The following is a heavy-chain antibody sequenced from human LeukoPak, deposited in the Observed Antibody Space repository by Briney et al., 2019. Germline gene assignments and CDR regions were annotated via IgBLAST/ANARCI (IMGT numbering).Heavy chain of an antibody. Sequence: GGSLRLSCAASGFTFSSYAMSWVRQAPGKGLEWVSSISGSGDSTYYADSMKGRFTISRDNSKNTLYLQMNSLRAEDTALYYCAKDLTSTSRLPFDYWGQGTLVTVSS. J-gene: IGHJ4*02. CDR2: ISGSGDST. D-gene: IGHD2/OR15-2a*01. CDR3: AKDLTSTSRLPFDY. V-gene: IGHV3-23*01. CDR1: GFTFSSYA.